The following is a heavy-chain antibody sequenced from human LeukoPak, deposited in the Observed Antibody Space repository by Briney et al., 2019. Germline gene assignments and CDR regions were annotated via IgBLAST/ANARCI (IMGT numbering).Heavy chain of an antibody. V-gene: IGHV4-59*01. J-gene: IGHJ6*03. Sequence: SETPTLTCTVSGGSIRSYYWIWIRQPPGKGLECIVYIYYSWSTNYNPSLKSRVTISVDTSKNQFSLKMSSVTAADTAVYYCARGGSGSYWIDYYMDVWGKGTTVTVSS. D-gene: IGHD3-10*01. CDR3: ARGGSGSYWIDYYMDV. CDR2: IYYSWST. CDR1: GGSIRSYY.